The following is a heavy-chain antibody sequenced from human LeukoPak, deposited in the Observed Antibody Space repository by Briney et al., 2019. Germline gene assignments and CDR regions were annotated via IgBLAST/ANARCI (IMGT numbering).Heavy chain of an antibody. J-gene: IGHJ4*02. CDR2: FYISGIT. D-gene: IGHD6-19*01. V-gene: IGHV4-4*07. CDR3: ARGIAVDYFDY. Sequence: SETLSLTCTVSGVSISNFYWSWIRQPAGKALEWIGRFYISGITNYNPSLKSRVTISVDTSKNQFSLKLSSVTAADTAVYYCARGIAVDYFDYWGQGTLVTVSS. CDR1: GVSISNFY.